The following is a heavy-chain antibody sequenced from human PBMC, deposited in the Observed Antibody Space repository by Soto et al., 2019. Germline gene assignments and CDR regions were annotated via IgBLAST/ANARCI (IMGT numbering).Heavy chain of an antibody. J-gene: IGHJ6*02. D-gene: IGHD5-18*01. Sequence: QLQLQESGSGLVKPSQTLSLTCAVSGGSISSGGYSWSWIRQPPGKGLEWIGYIYHSGSTYYNRSLKSRVTISVDRSKNQFSLKLSSVTAADTAVYYCARAGYSYGLGYYGMDVWGQGTTVTVSS. CDR1: GGSISSGGYS. CDR3: ARAGYSYGLGYYGMDV. CDR2: IYHSGST. V-gene: IGHV4-30-2*01.